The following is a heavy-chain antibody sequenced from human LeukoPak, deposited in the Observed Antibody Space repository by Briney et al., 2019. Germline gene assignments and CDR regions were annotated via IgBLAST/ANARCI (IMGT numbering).Heavy chain of an antibody. CDR2: INRNGGST. V-gene: IGHV3-20*04. CDR1: GFTFDDYG. CDR3: ARDISSGWYFDY. Sequence: PGGSLRLSCAASGFTFDDYGMSWVRQAPGKGLEWVSGINRNGGSTGYADSVKGRFTISRDNAKNSLYLQMNSLRAEDTALYYCARDISSGWYFDYWGQGTLVTVSS. J-gene: IGHJ4*02. D-gene: IGHD6-19*01.